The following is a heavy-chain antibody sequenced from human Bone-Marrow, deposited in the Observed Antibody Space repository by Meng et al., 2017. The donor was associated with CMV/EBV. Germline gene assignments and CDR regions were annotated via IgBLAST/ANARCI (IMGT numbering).Heavy chain of an antibody. CDR1: GFIFSTYW. J-gene: IGHJ4*02. CDR3: ARVVPAAIGGWY. CDR2: ISSSSSYI. Sequence: GESLKISCAASGFIFSTYWMHWVRQAPGKGLEWVSSISSSSSYIYYADSVKGRFTISRDNAKNSLYLQMNSLRAEDTAVYYCARVVPAAIGGWYWGQGTLVTVSS. D-gene: IGHD2-2*01. V-gene: IGHV3-21*01.